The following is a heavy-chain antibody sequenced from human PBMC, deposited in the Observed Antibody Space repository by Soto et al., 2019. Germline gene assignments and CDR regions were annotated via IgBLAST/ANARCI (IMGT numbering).Heavy chain of an antibody. D-gene: IGHD3-22*01. CDR2: IWYDGSNK. J-gene: IGHJ4*02. V-gene: IGHV3-33*01. CDR1: GFTFSSYG. Sequence: SGGSLRLSCAASGFTFSSYGMHWVRQAPGKGLEWVAVIWYDGSNKYYADSVKGRFTISRDNSKNTLYLQMNSLRAEDTAVYYCARDTYSYDSSGYYYFYYWGRGTLVTLSS. CDR3: ARDTYSYDSSGYYYFYY.